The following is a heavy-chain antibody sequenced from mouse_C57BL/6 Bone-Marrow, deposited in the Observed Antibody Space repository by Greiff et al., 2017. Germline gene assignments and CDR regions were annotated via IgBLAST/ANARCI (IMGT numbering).Heavy chain of an antibody. J-gene: IGHJ4*01. V-gene: IGHV1-52*01. CDR3: ARMGWPREAMDY. Sequence: QVHVKQSGAELVRPGSSVKLSCKASGYTFTSCWMHWVKQRPIQGLEWIGNIDPSDSETHYNQKFKDKATLTVDKSSSTAYMQLSSLTSEDSAVYYCARMGWPREAMDYWGQGTSVTVSS. CDR2: IDPSDSET. D-gene: IGHD1-1*02. CDR1: GYTFTSCW.